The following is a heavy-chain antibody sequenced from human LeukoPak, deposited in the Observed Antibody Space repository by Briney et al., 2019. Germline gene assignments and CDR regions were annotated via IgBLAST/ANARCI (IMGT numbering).Heavy chain of an antibody. D-gene: IGHD5-24*01. Sequence: GASVKVSCKASGGTFISYAISRVRQAPGQGLEWMGRIIPIFGIANYAQKFQGRVTITADKSTSTAYMELSSLRSEDTAVYYCARDGSGDGLDYWGQGTLVTVSS. CDR3: ARDGSGDGLDY. CDR2: IIPIFGIA. CDR1: GGTFISYA. V-gene: IGHV1-69*04. J-gene: IGHJ4*02.